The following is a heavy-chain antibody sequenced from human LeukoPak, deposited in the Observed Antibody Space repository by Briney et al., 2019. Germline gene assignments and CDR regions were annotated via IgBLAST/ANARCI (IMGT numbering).Heavy chain of an antibody. CDR2: ISYDGSNK. J-gene: IGHJ4*02. D-gene: IGHD3-22*01. CDR3: ARAFTAMIVVVFDY. Sequence: GRSLRLSCAASGFTFSSYATHWVRQAPGKGLEWVAVISYDGSNKYYADSVKGQFTISRDNSKNTLYLQMNSLRAEDTAVYHCARAFTAMIVVVFDYWGQGTLVTVSS. V-gene: IGHV3-30*04. CDR1: GFTFSSYA.